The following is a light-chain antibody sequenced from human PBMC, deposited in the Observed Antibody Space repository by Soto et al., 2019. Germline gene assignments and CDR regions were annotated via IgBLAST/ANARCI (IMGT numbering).Light chain of an antibody. Sequence: DLQITQSPSSLAASVGDRVTITCRSSQSISSYLNWYQQKPGKAPKLLIYDASSLESGVPSRFSGSGSGTEFTLTISSLQPGDFATYYCQQYHSYSPFTFGPGTKVDIK. V-gene: IGKV1-5*01. CDR3: QQYHSYSPFT. CDR2: DAS. J-gene: IGKJ3*01. CDR1: QSISSY.